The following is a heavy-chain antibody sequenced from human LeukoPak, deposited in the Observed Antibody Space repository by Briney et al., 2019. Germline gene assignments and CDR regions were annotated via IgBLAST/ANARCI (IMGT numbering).Heavy chain of an antibody. D-gene: IGHD3-22*01. CDR1: AFTFTDDY. Sequence: ASVKVSCKASAFTFTDDYMHWGRQAPGQGLEWMGYINCNSGGTNYAQKFQGRVIMTRVTSISTAYMELSWLRSDDTAVFYCARTKGTYYYDNSGYGAFDIWGQGTMVTVSS. J-gene: IGHJ3*02. CDR3: ARTKGTYYYDNSGYGAFDI. CDR2: INCNSGGT. V-gene: IGHV1-2*02.